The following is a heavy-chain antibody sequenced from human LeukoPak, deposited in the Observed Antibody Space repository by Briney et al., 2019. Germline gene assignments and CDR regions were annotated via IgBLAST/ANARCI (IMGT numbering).Heavy chain of an antibody. Sequence: GGSLRPSCAASGFTFSPSWMHWVRQAPGKGLEWVSRINNDGSYINYADSVKGRFTISRDNAKNTLNLQMNSLRAEDTAVYFCARDGSAYNFDYWGQGVPVTVSS. CDR1: GFTFSPSW. D-gene: IGHD5-24*01. CDR2: INNDGSYI. J-gene: IGHJ4*02. CDR3: ARDGSAYNFDY. V-gene: IGHV3-74*01.